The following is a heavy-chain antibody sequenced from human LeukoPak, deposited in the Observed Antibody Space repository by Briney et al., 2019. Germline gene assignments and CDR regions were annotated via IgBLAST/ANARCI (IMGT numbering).Heavy chain of an antibody. CDR3: AHRSPDVWEIYRNNYFDT. CDR2: SYWDDDK. J-gene: IGHJ5*02. V-gene: IGHV2-5*02. Sequence: ESGPTLLKPTHPLTLTYTFSGFSLRTSGPGVGWIRQPPAKALEWLSLSYWDDDKRYSPSLKSRLTITKDSSRNQVVLTKTNMDPVDTATYFCAHRSPDVWEIYRNNYFDTWGQGTLVTVSS. CDR1: GFSLRTSGPG. D-gene: IGHD3-16*02.